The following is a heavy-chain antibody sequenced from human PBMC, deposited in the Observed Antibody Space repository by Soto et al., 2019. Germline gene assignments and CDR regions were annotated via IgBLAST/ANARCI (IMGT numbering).Heavy chain of an antibody. J-gene: IGHJ4*02. D-gene: IGHD6-13*01. CDR2: ISYDGSNK. V-gene: IGHV3-30-3*01. CDR3: ARDRFASSWSYFDY. Sequence: QVQLVESGGGVVQPGRSLRLSCAASGFTFSGSAIHWVRQAPGKGLEWVAVISYDGSNKYYADSVKGRFTISRDNSKNTLFLQVNSLRAEATAVYYCARDRFASSWSYFDYWGQGTLVTVSS. CDR1: GFTFSGSA.